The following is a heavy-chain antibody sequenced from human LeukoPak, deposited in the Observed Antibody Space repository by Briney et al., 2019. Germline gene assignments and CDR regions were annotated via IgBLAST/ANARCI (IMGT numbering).Heavy chain of an antibody. D-gene: IGHD6-19*01. Sequence: ASVKVSCKASGGTFSSYAISWVRQAPGQGLEWMGGIIPIFGTANYAQKFQGRVTITADESTSTAYMELSSLRSEDTAVYYCAKDLHSASGWDYYYYGMDVWGQGTTVTVSS. V-gene: IGHV1-69*13. J-gene: IGHJ6*02. CDR3: AKDLHSASGWDYYYYGMDV. CDR2: IIPIFGTA. CDR1: GGTFSSYA.